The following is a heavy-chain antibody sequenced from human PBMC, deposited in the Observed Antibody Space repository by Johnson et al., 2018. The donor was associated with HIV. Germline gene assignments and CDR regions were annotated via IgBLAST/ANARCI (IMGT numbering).Heavy chain of an antibody. Sequence: QVQLVESGGGVVQPGTSLRLSCAASGFTFRNYAMHWVRQAPGKGLEWVAVISYDGSNKYYADSVKGRFTISRDNSKNTLSLQMNSPRAEDTAVYYCARGGLLWFGHPADWGQGTMVTVSS. J-gene: IGHJ3*01. CDR1: GFTFRNYA. CDR2: ISYDGSNK. V-gene: IGHV3-30*04. D-gene: IGHD3-10*01. CDR3: ARGGLLWFGHPAD.